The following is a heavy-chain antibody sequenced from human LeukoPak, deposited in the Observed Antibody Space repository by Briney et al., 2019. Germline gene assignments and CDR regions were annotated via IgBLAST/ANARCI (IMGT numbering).Heavy chain of an antibody. V-gene: IGHV3-48*04. CDR3: ASTGGYCTSTSRSNYFHY. Sequence: GGSLRLSCAASGFTFSSYIMNWVRQAPGKGLEWVSYISSSSSTIYYADSVKGRFTLSRDNAKNSLYLQMNSLRAEDTAVYYCASTGGYCTSTSRSNYFHYWGQGTLVTVSS. CDR1: GFTFSSYI. J-gene: IGHJ4*02. CDR2: ISSSSSTI. D-gene: IGHD2-2*01.